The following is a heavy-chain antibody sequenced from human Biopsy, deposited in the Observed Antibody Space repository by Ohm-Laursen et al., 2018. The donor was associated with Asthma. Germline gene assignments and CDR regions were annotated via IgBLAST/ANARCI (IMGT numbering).Heavy chain of an antibody. CDR1: GFTFSSYS. CDR3: ARDRAVTGLNDAFDT. V-gene: IGHV3-21*04. CDR2: ISSSSSYI. Sequence: SLRLSCAASGFTFSSYSMNWVRQAPGKGLEWVSSISSSSSYIYYADSVKGRFTISRDNAKNSLYLQMNSLRAEDTALYHCARDRAVTGLNDAFDTWGQGTMVTVSS. J-gene: IGHJ3*02. D-gene: IGHD4-17*01.